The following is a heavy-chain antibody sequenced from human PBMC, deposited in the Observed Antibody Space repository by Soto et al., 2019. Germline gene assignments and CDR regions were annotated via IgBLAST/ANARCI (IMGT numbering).Heavy chain of an antibody. J-gene: IGHJ5*02. D-gene: IGHD3-10*01. CDR2: ISFDGTNK. CDR3: AKDVGVGELWVHWFDL. V-gene: IGHV3-30*18. Sequence: QVQLVESGGGVVQPGRSLRLSCAASGFTFSSYGMHWVRQAPGKGLEWVAVISFDGTNKYSADSVRGRFTISRDNSKNSLYLQMNSLRAEDTAVYYCAKDVGVGELWVHWFDLWGQGTLVTVSS. CDR1: GFTFSSYG.